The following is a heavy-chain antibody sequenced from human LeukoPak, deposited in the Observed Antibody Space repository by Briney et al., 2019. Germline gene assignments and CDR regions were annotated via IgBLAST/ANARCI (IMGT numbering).Heavy chain of an antibody. Sequence: SETLSLTCAVYGGSFSGYYWSWIRQPPGKGLEWIGEINHSGSTNYNPSLKSRVTISVNTSKNQFSLKLSSVTAADTAVYYCARGRGYCSGGSCPYYYYGMDVWGQGTTVTVSS. CDR2: INHSGST. CDR3: ARGRGYCSGGSCPYYYYGMDV. CDR1: GGSFSGYY. J-gene: IGHJ6*02. V-gene: IGHV4-34*01. D-gene: IGHD2-15*01.